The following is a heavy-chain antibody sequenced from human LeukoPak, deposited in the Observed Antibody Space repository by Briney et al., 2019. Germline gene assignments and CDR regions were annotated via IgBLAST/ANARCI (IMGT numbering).Heavy chain of an antibody. J-gene: IGHJ4*02. CDR1: GYTFTSYY. V-gene: IGHV1-46*01. CDR2: INPSGGST. D-gene: IGHD3-22*01. CDR3: ARDGSFYYDSSGYYPDY. Sequence: ASVKVSCKASGYTFTSYYMHWVRQAPGQGLEWMGIINPSGGSTSYAQKFQGRVTMTRDMSTSTVYMELSSLRSEDTAGYYCARDGSFYYDSSGYYPDYWGQGTLVTVSS.